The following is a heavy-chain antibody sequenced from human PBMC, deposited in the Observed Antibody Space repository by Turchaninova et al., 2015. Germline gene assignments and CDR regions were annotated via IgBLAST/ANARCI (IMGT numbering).Heavy chain of an antibody. J-gene: IGHJ4*02. V-gene: IGHV3-30*18. CDR2: ISYDGNNK. CDR1: GFTFSSYG. CDR3: AKDLIRIAAAGSPFDY. Sequence: QVQLVESGGGVVQPGRSLRLSCAASGFTFSSYGMHWVRQAPGKGREWVALISYDGNNKLYADSVKCLFTISRDNSKNTLYLQMNSLRAEDTAVYYCAKDLIRIAAAGSPFDYWGQGTLVTVSS. D-gene: IGHD6-13*01.